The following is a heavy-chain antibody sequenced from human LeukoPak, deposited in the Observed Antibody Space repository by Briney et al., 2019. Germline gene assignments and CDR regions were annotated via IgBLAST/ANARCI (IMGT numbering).Heavy chain of an antibody. CDR3: AREYYDFWSGYYSFDY. D-gene: IGHD3-3*01. Sequence: SQTLSLTCATSGDSVSSNSAAWNWIRQSPSRGLEWLGRTYYRSKWYNDYAVSVKSRITINPDTSKNQFSLQLNSVTPEDTAVYYCAREYYDFWSGYYSFDYWGQGTLVTVSS. V-gene: IGHV6-1*01. J-gene: IGHJ4*02. CDR1: GDSVSSNSAA. CDR2: TYYRSKWYN.